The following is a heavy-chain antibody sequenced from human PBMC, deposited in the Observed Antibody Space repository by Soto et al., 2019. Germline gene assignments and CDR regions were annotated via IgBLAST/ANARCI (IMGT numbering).Heavy chain of an antibody. J-gene: IGHJ4*02. CDR2: ISSGSKTI. V-gene: IGHV3-48*02. CDR3: AREDILGVRSFDY. D-gene: IGHD3-9*01. Sequence: LRLSCAASGFTFSGYSVNWVRQAPGKGLEWVSYISSGSKTIYYAESVKGRFTVSRDNARNSQYLQMNSLRDEDTAVYYCAREDILGVRSFDYWGQGTLVTVSS. CDR1: GFTFSGYS.